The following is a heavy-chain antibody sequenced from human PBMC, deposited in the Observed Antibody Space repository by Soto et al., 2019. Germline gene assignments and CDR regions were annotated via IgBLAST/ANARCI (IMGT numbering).Heavy chain of an antibody. J-gene: IGHJ4*02. CDR1: GGSVSSGGFS. V-gene: IGHV4-30-2*01. CDR3: ARAVFFHSSDYYSYSFDY. CDR2: IYQRGTI. Sequence: SETLSLTCAVSGGSVSSGGFSWSWIRQPPGKGLEYIGYIYQRGTIYYNPSLKSRVTISVDRSKNQFSLKLDSVTAADTAVYYCARAVFFHSSDYYSYSFDYWGQGTLVTVSS. D-gene: IGHD3-22*01.